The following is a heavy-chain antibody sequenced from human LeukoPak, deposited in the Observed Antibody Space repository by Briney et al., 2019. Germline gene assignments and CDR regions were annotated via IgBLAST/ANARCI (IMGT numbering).Heavy chain of an antibody. J-gene: IGHJ5*02. CDR3: ARDRIAAAGTSPVDP. D-gene: IGHD6-13*01. V-gene: IGHV1-46*01. CDR2: INPSGGST. CDR1: GYTFTSYY. Sequence: GASVKVSCKASGYTFTSYYMHWVRQAPGQGLEWMGLINPSGGSTSYAQKFQGRVTMTRDTSTSTVYMELSSLRSEDTAVYYCARDRIAAAGTSPVDPWGQGTLVTVSS.